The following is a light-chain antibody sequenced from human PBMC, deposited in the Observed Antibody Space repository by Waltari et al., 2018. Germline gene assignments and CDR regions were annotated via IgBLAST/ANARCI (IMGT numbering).Light chain of an antibody. CDR3: QTGGHGTWV. CDR1: SGHSRHI. V-gene: IGLV4-69*01. Sequence: QLVLTQSPSASASLGASVKLTCTLSSGHSRHIIAWHQQQPEKGPRYLRKVNSDGSHSKGDEIPDRFSGASSGAERYRAISSLQAEDEADYYCQTGGHGTWVFGGGTKLTVL. J-gene: IGLJ3*02. CDR2: VNSDGSH.